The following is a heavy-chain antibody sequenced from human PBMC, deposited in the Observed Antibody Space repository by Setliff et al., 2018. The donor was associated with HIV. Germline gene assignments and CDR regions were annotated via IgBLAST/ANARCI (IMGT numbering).Heavy chain of an antibody. V-gene: IGHV4-28*01. Sequence: PSETLSLTCAVSGYSISSSYWWGWIRQPPGKGLEWIGYIYNNRGTYYNPSLKSRVTMSVDTSNNQFSLKLRSVTAVDTAVYYCARSPLWFGKADWYVDLWGRGTLVT. D-gene: IGHD3-10*01. J-gene: IGHJ2*01. CDR3: ARSPLWFGKADWYVDL. CDR1: GYSISSSYW. CDR2: IYNNRGT.